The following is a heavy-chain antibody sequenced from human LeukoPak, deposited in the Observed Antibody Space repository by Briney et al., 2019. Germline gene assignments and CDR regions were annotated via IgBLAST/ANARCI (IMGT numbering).Heavy chain of an antibody. CDR1: GGSFSGYY. D-gene: IGHD3-16*01. V-gene: IGHV4-34*01. CDR3: ARVWDYVWGSYWPNDDAFDI. CDR2: INHSGST. J-gene: IGHJ3*02. Sequence: SETLSLTCAVYGGSFSGYYWSWIRQPPGKWREWIGEINHSGSTNYNPSLKSRVTISGDTSKNTFSLKLSSVTAADTAVYYCARVWDYVWGSYWPNDDAFDIWGQGTMVTVSS.